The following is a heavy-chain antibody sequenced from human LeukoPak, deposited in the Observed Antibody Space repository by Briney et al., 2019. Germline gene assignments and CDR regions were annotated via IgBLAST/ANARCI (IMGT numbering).Heavy chain of an antibody. V-gene: IGHV3-53*01. CDR2: IYSGGST. CDR1: GFTVSSNY. J-gene: IGHJ4*02. Sequence: PWGSLRVYCAASGFTVSSNYMSWVRQAPGKGLEWVSVIYSGGSTYYADSVKGRFTISRDNSKNTLYLQMNSLRAEDTAVYYCAKENRYGESVDYWGQGTLVTVSS. D-gene: IGHD3-10*01. CDR3: AKENRYGESVDY.